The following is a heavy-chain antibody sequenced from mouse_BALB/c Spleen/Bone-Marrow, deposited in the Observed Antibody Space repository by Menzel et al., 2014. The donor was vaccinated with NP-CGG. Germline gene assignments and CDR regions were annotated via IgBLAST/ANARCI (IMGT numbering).Heavy chain of an antibody. D-gene: IGHD3-2*01. V-gene: IGHV1-15*01. CDR1: GYTFIDYE. CDR2: IHPGSGGT. Sequence: QVQLQQSGAELVRPGASVKLSCKALGYTFIDYEIHWVKQTPVHGLEWIGAIHPGSGGTAYNQKFKGKATLTADKYSSTVYMELSSLTSEDSVVYYCARLRQLGLRTIDYWGQGTTLTDSS. CDR3: ARLRQLGLRTIDY. J-gene: IGHJ2*01.